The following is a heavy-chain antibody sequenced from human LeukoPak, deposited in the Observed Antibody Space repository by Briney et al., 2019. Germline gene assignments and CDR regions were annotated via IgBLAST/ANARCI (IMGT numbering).Heavy chain of an antibody. Sequence: PGGSLRLSCAASGFTFSTYWMNWVRQAPGKGLEWVANIKQDGSEKFYVDSVKGRFTISRDNAKNSLYLQMNSLRAEDTAVYYCARDRVEWTPRFLVQYYYMDVWGKRTTVTVSS. D-gene: IGHD3-3*01. CDR1: GFTFSTYW. CDR3: ARDRVEWTPRFLVQYYYMDV. J-gene: IGHJ6*03. V-gene: IGHV3-7*01. CDR2: IKQDGSEK.